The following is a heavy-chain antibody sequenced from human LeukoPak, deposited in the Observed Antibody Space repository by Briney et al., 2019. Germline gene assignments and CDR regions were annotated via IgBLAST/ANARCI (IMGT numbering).Heavy chain of an antibody. J-gene: IGHJ4*02. CDR1: GMTFSSNS. CDR2: ISSSSSTI. D-gene: IGHD1-26*01. CDR3: ARKVSGSPGGFDY. V-gene: IGHV3-48*01. Sequence: PGGSMRLSCAASGMTFSSNSINWVRQAPGKGLEWVSYISSSSSTIYYADSVKGRFTISRDNAKNSLYLQMNSLRAEDTAVYYCARKVSGSPGGFDYWGQGTLVTVSS.